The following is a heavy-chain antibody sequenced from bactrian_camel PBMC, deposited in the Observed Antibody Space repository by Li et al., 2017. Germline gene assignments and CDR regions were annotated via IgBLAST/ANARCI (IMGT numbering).Heavy chain of an antibody. CDR1: GLAFSSYA. J-gene: IGHJ6*01. V-gene: IGHV3S40*01. CDR2: INSGGGST. CDR3: ARDFADWTSFDY. D-gene: IGHD8*01. Sequence: VQLVESGGGLVQPGGSLRLSCAASGLAFSSYAMSWVRQAPGKGLEWVSTINSGGGSTYYADPVKGRFTVSRDNAKNTLYLQMNSLKSEDTALYYCARDFADWTSFDYWGQGTQVTVS.